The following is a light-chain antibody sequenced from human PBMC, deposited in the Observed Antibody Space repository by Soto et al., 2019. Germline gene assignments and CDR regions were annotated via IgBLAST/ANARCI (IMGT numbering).Light chain of an antibody. V-gene: IGKV1-33*01. CDR3: QQYDNPALT. Sequence: DIQMTQSPSSLSASVGDRVTITCPASQDISNYLNWYQQKPGKAPKLLIYDASTLETGVPSRFSGSGSGTDFTFTISSLQPEDIATYYCQQYDNPALTFGGGTNVDIK. CDR1: QDISNY. J-gene: IGKJ4*01. CDR2: DAS.